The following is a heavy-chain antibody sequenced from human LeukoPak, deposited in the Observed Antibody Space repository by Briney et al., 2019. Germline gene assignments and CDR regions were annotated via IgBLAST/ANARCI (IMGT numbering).Heavy chain of an antibody. V-gene: IGHV1-18*01. Sequence: AASVKVSCKASGYTFTSYGISWVRQAPGQGLEWMGWISAYNGNTNYAQKLQGRVTMTTDTSTSTVYMELSSLRSEDTAVYYCARGPTVTNNWFDPWGQGTLVTVSS. CDR2: ISAYNGNT. CDR1: GYTFTSYG. D-gene: IGHD4-17*01. J-gene: IGHJ5*02. CDR3: ARGPTVTNNWFDP.